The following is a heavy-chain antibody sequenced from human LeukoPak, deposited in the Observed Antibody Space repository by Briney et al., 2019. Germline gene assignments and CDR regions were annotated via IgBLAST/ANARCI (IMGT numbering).Heavy chain of an antibody. J-gene: IGHJ4*02. Sequence: GGSLRLPCAASGFICRNYWMPWVRQSPGKGLEWVANIKQDGSQKYYVDSVKGRFTISRDNAKNSLYLEMNSLRAEDTAVYYCARDRGDRLFDYWGQGILVTVSS. V-gene: IGHV3-7*01. CDR3: ARDRGDRLFDY. D-gene: IGHD4-17*01. CDR2: IKQDGSQK. CDR1: GFICRNYW.